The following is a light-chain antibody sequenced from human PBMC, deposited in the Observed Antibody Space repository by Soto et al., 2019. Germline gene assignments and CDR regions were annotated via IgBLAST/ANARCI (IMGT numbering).Light chain of an antibody. Sequence: GDRVTITCRASQDISGHLAWYQQKPGKVPKLLIYEASTLQSLVPSRFSASGSGTDFTLTISSLQPEDVATYYCQKYNGTPRTFGQGTKVELK. CDR3: QKYNGTPRT. CDR1: QDISGH. CDR2: EAS. J-gene: IGKJ1*01. V-gene: IGKV1-27*01.